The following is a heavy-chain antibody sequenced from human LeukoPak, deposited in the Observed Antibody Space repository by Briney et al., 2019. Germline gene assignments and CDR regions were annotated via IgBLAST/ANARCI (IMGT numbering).Heavy chain of an antibody. V-gene: IGHV3-7*01. D-gene: IGHD2-15*01. Sequence: GGSLRLSCAASGFTFRHFWMSWVRQAPGEGLEWVAYIKKTGSETYYVDSVKGRFTITRDNTRSSLFLQMYSLRAEDTAVYFCAREDGYCSGGNCYSYFDSWGQGTLVTVSS. CDR3: AREDGYCSGGNCYSYFDS. CDR1: GFTFRHFW. CDR2: IKKTGSET. J-gene: IGHJ4*02.